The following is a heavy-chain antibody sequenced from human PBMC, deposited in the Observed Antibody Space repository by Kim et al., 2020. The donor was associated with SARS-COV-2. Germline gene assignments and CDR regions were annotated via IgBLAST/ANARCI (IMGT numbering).Heavy chain of an antibody. CDR1: GGTFSSYA. Sequence: SVKVSCKASGGTFSSYAISWVRQAPGQGLEWMGGIIPIFGTANYAQKFQGRVTITADESTSTAYMELSSLRSEDTAVYYCARDETLTVDYYYYGMDVWCQGTTVTVSS. V-gene: IGHV1-69*13. D-gene: IGHD4-17*01. J-gene: IGHJ6*02. CDR2: IIPIFGTA. CDR3: ARDETLTVDYYYYGMDV.